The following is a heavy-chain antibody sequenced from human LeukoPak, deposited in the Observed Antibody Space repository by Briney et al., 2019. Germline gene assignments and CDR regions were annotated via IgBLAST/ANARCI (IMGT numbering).Heavy chain of an antibody. CDR2: ISAYTGET. Sequence: ASVKVSCKASGYTFPSYGISWVRQAPGQGLEWMGWISAYTGETNYGQKFQGRVTMTTDKSTSTAYMELRSLRSDDTAVYYCARDRDLLWFGDSSKGILTFDYWGQGTLVTVSS. CDR1: GYTFPSYG. J-gene: IGHJ4*02. CDR3: ARDRDLLWFGDSSKGILTFDY. V-gene: IGHV1-18*04. D-gene: IGHD3-10*01.